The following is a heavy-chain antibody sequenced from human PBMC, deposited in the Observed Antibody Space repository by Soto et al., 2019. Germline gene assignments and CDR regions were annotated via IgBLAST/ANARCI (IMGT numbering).Heavy chain of an antibody. D-gene: IGHD3-9*01. Sequence: GESLKISCKGSGYSFTSYWIGWVRQMPGKGLEWMGIIYPGDSDTRYSPSLQGQVTISADKSISTAYLQWSSLKASDTAMYYCARSGYYAILNRYDLLATTWYYGMDLWGQGTTVTVSS. CDR2: IYPGDSDT. V-gene: IGHV5-51*01. J-gene: IGHJ6*02. CDR3: ARSGYYAILNRYDLLATTWYYGMDL. CDR1: GYSFTSYW.